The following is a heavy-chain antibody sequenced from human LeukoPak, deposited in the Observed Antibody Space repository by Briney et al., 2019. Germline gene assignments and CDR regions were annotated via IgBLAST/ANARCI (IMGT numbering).Heavy chain of an antibody. Sequence: ASVKVSCKASGYTFTSYGISWVRQAPGQGPEWMGWISAYSTYNGNTNYAQKFQGRVTMTTDTSTSTAYMELRSLRSDDTAVYYCATTLMWGPNRGAFDIWGQGTMVTVSS. CDR2: ISAYSTYNGNT. CDR1: GYTFTSYG. J-gene: IGHJ3*02. V-gene: IGHV1-18*01. CDR3: ATTLMWGPNRGAFDI. D-gene: IGHD2-15*01.